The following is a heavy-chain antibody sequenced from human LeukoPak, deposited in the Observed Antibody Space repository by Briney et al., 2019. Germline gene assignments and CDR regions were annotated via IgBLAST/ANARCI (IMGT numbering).Heavy chain of an antibody. D-gene: IGHD5-12*01. CDR3: ARDDSGYGKY. V-gene: IGHV4-34*01. CDR2: INHSGST. J-gene: IGHJ4*02. CDR1: GGSFSGYY. Sequence: SETLSLTCAVYGGSFSGYYWSWIRQPPGKGLEWIGEINHSGSTNYNPSLKSRVTISVDTSKNQFSLKLSSVTAADTAVYYCARDDSGYGKYWGQGTLVTVSS.